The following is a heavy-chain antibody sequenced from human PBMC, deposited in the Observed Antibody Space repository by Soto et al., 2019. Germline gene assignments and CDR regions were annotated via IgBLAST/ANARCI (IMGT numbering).Heavy chain of an antibody. CDR3: ARGGILTGTIPGGFDP. Sequence: SVKVSCKASGGTFSSYAISWVRQAPGQGLEWMGGIIPIFGTANYAQKFQGRVTITADESTSTAYMELSSLRSEDTAVYYCARGGILTGTIPGGFDPWGQGTLVTVSS. D-gene: IGHD1-7*01. CDR2: IIPIFGTA. J-gene: IGHJ5*02. CDR1: GGTFSSYA. V-gene: IGHV1-69*13.